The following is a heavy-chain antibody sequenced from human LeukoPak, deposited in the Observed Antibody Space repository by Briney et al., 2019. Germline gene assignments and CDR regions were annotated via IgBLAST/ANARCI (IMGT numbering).Heavy chain of an antibody. CDR2: ISGSGGST. CDR3: AKVRSRIAAAGTSVYYFDY. J-gene: IGHJ4*02. Sequence: GGSLRLSCAASGFTFSSYAMSWVRQAPGKGLEWVSAISGSGGSTYYADSVKGRFTISRDNSKNTLYLQMNSLRAEDTAVYYCAKVRSRIAAAGTSVYYFDYWGQGTLFTVSS. V-gene: IGHV3-23*01. CDR1: GFTFSSYA. D-gene: IGHD6-13*01.